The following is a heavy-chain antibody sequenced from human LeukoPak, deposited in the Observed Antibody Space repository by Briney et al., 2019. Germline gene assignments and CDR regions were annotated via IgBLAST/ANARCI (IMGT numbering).Heavy chain of an antibody. CDR3: ARQKGIAAAGLWFDP. CDR2: IYPGDSDT. V-gene: IGHV5-51*01. CDR1: GYSFTIYW. Sequence: GESLKISCKGSGYSFTIYWIGWVRQMPGKGLEWMGIIYPGDSDTRYSPSFRGQVTISADKSISTAYLQWSSLMASDTAMYYCARQKGIAAAGLWFDPWGQGTLVTVSS. D-gene: IGHD6-13*01. J-gene: IGHJ5*02.